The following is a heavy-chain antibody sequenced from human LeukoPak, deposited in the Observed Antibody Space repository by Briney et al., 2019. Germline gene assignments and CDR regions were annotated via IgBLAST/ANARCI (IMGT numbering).Heavy chain of an antibody. CDR3: ARNGKVEWLLSFGWFDP. CDR1: GFTFSSYA. Sequence: PGGSLRLSCTASGFTFSSYAMHWVRQAPGKGLEWVAVISYDGSNKYYADSVKGRFTISRDNSKNTLYLQMNSLRAEDTAVYYCARNGKVEWLLSFGWFDPWGQGTLVTVSS. CDR2: ISYDGSNK. V-gene: IGHV3-30-3*01. D-gene: IGHD3-3*01. J-gene: IGHJ5*02.